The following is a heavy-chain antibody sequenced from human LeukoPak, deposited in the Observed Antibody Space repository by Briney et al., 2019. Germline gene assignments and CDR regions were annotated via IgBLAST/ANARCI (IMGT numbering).Heavy chain of an antibody. CDR2: ISGSGGST. J-gene: IGHJ6*03. CDR3: AIRDIVVVPASYYYYYYMDV. CDR1: GFTFSSYA. V-gene: IGHV3-23*01. D-gene: IGHD2-2*01. Sequence: GGSLRLSCAASGFTFSSYAMSWVRQAPGKGLEWVSAISGSGGSTYYADSVKGRFTISRDNSKNTLYLQMNSLRAEDTAVYYCAIRDIVVVPASYYYYYYMDVWGKGTTVTISS.